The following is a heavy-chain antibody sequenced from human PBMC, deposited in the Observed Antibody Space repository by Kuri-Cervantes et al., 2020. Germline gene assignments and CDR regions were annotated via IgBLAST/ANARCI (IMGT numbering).Heavy chain of an antibody. CDR3: AQRNYYYYYGMDV. V-gene: IGHV3-48*02. CDR2: ISSSSSTI. J-gene: IGHJ6*02. Sequence: GGSLRLSCAASGFTFSSYGMHWVRQAPGKGLEWVSYISSSSSTIYYADSVKGRFTISRDNAKNSLYLQMNSLRDEDTAVYYCAQRNYYYYYGMDVWGQGTTVTVSS. CDR1: GFTFSSYG.